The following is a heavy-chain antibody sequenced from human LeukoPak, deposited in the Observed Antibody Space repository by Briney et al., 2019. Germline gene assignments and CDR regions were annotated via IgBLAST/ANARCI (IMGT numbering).Heavy chain of an antibody. CDR3: AREAVEVPYYFDY. CDR1: GGTFSSYA. V-gene: IGHV1-69*05. CDR2: ITPIFGTA. Sequence: GSSVKVSCKASGGTFSSYAISWVRQAPGQGLEWMGRITPIFGTANYAQKFQGRVTITTDESTSTAYMELSSLRSEDTAVYYCAREAVEVPYYFDYWGQGTLVTVSS. D-gene: IGHD6-19*01. J-gene: IGHJ4*02.